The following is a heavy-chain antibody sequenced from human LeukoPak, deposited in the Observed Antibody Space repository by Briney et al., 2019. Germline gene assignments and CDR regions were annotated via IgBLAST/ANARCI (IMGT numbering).Heavy chain of an antibody. Sequence: SVKVSCKASGDIVSSYAISWVRLAPGHGLEWMGGIIPSFGRAKYAQKFQDRVSITWDESTTTVYMEMSSLRSDDFDYYYHMDVWGKGTTVTVSS. J-gene: IGHJ6*03. V-gene: IGHV1-69*03. CDR1: GDIVSSYA. CDR2: IIPSFGRA. CDR3: MDV.